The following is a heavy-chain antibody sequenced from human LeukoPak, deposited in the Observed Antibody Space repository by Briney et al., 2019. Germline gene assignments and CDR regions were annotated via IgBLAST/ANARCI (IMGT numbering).Heavy chain of an antibody. CDR3: ARALRWGSMPGYCSGGSCYAFDY. J-gene: IGHJ4*02. CDR2: INSDGSST. D-gene: IGHD2-15*01. V-gene: IGHV3-74*01. Sequence: GGSLRLSCAASGFTFSTSWMYWVRQAPGKGLVWVSRINSDGSSTSYADSVKGRFTISRDNAKNTLYLQMNSLRAEDTAVYYCARALRWGSMPGYCSGGSCYAFDYWGQGTLVTVSS. CDR1: GFTFSTSW.